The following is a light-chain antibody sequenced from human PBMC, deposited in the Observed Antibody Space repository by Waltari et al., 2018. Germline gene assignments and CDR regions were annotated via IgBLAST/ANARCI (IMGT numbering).Light chain of an antibody. Sequence: SALPQPRSVSGSPGQSVTISCTGPSSDIGNYNYVSWYQHHPGKAPRLMIYDVTKRPSGVPARFSGSKSGNTASLTISGLQAEDEADYYCCSYAGFYSYYVFGTGTKATVL. V-gene: IGLV2-11*01. J-gene: IGLJ1*01. CDR1: SSDIGNYNY. CDR3: CSYAGFYSYYV. CDR2: DVT.